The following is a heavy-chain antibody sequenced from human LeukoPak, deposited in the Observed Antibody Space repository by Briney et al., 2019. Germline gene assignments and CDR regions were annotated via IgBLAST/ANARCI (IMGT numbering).Heavy chain of an antibody. Sequence: SETLSLTCSVSAGSISSSSYYWGWIRQAPGKGLEWIGSIYYSGSTYYNPSLKSRVTLSVDTSKNQFSLKLSSVTAADTAVYYCARQERRAVEFFDYWGQGTLVTVSS. D-gene: IGHD6-19*01. CDR1: AGSISSSSYY. CDR3: ARQERRAVEFFDY. V-gene: IGHV4-39*01. J-gene: IGHJ4*02. CDR2: IYYSGST.